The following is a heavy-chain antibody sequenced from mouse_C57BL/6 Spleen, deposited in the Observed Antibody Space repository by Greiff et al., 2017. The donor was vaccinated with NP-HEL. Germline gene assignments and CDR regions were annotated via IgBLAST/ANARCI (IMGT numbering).Heavy chain of an antibody. D-gene: IGHD1-1*02. CDR3: ARRGGMGPFDY. Sequence: QVQLHQPGAELVKPGASVKLSCKASGYTFTSYWMHWVKQRPGQGLEWIGMIHPNSGSTNYNEKFKSKATLTVDKSSSTAYMQLSSLTSEDSAVYYCARRGGMGPFDYWGQGTTLTVSS. CDR1: GYTFTSYW. J-gene: IGHJ2*01. CDR2: IHPNSGST. V-gene: IGHV1-64*01.